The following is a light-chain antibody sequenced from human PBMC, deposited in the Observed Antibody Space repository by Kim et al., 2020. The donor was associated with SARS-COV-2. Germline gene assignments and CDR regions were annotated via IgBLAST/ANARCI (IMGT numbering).Light chain of an antibody. J-gene: IGLJ1*01. CDR3: SSFTSSSTVI. CDR2: EVT. Sequence: GQSITISCSGTSSDVGRFNYVSWYQQYPGTAPKLMISEVTKRPSGVSNRFSGSKSDNTASLTISGLQAEDEADYYCSSFTSSSTVIFGSGTKVTVL. CDR1: SSDVGRFNY. V-gene: IGLV2-14*03.